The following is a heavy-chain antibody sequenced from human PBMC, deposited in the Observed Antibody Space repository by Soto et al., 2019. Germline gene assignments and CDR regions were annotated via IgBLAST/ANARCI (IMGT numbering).Heavy chain of an antibody. D-gene: IGHD4-17*01. V-gene: IGHV4-59*08. CDR3: ARHLGHDYGDPDNYYYYYMDV. Sequence: PSETLSLTCTVSGGSISIYYWSWSRQPPGKGLEWIGYIYYSGSTNYNPSLKSRVTISVDTSKNQFSLKLSSVTAADTAVYYCARHLGHDYGDPDNYYYYYMDVWGKGTTVTVSS. J-gene: IGHJ6*03. CDR2: IYYSGST. CDR1: GGSISIYY.